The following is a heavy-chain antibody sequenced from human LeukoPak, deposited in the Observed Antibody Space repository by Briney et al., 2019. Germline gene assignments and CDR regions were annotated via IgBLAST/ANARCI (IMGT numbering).Heavy chain of an antibody. D-gene: IGHD3-16*01. J-gene: IGHJ4*02. V-gene: IGHV3-30*02. CDR1: GFTFSSYG. CDR2: IRYDGNNK. Sequence: PGGSLRLSCAASGFTFSSYGMHWVRQAPGKGLEWVAFIRYDGNNKYYADSVKGRSTISRDNSKNTLYLQMNSLRPEDTAVYYCAKDWVFDYWGQGTLVTVSS. CDR3: AKDWVFDY.